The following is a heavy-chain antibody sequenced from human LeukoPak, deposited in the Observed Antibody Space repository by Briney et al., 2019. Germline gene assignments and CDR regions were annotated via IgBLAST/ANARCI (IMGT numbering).Heavy chain of an antibody. Sequence: ASVKVSCKASGGTFSNYTISWVRQAPGQGLEWLGRIIPILGIANYAQKFQGRVTMTEDTSTDTAYMELSSLRSEDTAVYYCATGPYSFGVRTPGYYGMDVWGQGTTVTVSS. D-gene: IGHD3-10*01. CDR3: ATGPYSFGVRTPGYYGMDV. V-gene: IGHV1-69*02. CDR2: IIPILGIA. CDR1: GGTFSNYT. J-gene: IGHJ6*02.